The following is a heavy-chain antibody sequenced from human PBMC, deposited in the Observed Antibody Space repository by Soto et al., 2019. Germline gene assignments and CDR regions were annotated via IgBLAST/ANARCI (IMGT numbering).Heavy chain of an antibody. V-gene: IGHV1-69*01. Sequence: QVRLVQSGAEVKKPGSSVKVSCKASGGTFSNYAITWLRLAPGQGLEWLGGIIPVFGTVNYAQKFQGRVTITADESTSTAYMELNRLRSEDTAVYYCARVPSRPSTDAWLFSHDAFDMWGQGTKVTVSS. D-gene: IGHD3-22*01. CDR2: IIPVFGTV. CDR3: ARVPSRPSTDAWLFSHDAFDM. CDR1: GGTFSNYA. J-gene: IGHJ3*02.